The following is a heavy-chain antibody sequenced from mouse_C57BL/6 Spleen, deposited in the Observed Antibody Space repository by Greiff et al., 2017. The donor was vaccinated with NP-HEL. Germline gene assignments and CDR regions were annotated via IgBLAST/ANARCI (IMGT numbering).Heavy chain of an antibody. CDR1: GFSLTSYG. D-gene: IGHD1-1*01. V-gene: IGHV2-2*01. Sequence: VQLQQSGPGLVQPSQSLSITCTVSGFSLTSYGVHWVRQSPGKGLEWLGVIWSGGSTDYNAAFISRLSISKDNSKSQVFFKMNSLQADDTAIYYCARRGTTVEDWYFDVWGTGTTVTVSS. J-gene: IGHJ1*03. CDR2: IWSGGST. CDR3: ARRGTTVEDWYFDV.